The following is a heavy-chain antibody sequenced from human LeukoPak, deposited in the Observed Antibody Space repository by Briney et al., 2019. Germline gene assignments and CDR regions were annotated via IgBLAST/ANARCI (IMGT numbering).Heavy chain of an antibody. Sequence: ASVTVSFTASGYTFTSYYMHWVRQAPGQGLEWMGIINPSGGSTSYAQKFQGRVTMTRDTSTSTVYMELSSLRSEDTAVYYCARSRRMTEMATIGYWGQGTLVTVSS. CDR3: ARSRRMTEMATIGY. V-gene: IGHV1-46*01. J-gene: IGHJ4*02. CDR1: GYTFTSYY. CDR2: INPSGGST. D-gene: IGHD5-24*01.